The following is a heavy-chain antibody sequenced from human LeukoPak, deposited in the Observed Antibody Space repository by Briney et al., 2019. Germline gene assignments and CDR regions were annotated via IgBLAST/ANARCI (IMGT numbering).Heavy chain of an antibody. J-gene: IGHJ4*02. Sequence: SETLSLTCTVYGGSFSGYYSTWIRQPPGKGLEWIGEIDHSGSTNYNPSLKSRVTISLDTSNNQFSLRLSSVTAADTAIYYCASGITVTSYDYWGQGTLVTVS. V-gene: IGHV4-34*01. D-gene: IGHD4-17*01. CDR1: GGSFSGYY. CDR3: ASGITVTSYDY. CDR2: IDHSGST.